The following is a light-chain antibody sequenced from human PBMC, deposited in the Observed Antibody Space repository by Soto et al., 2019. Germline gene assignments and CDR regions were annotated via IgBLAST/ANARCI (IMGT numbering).Light chain of an antibody. CDR2: DAS. CDR1: QGISSW. V-gene: IGKV1-5*01. Sequence: GDRVTITCRASQGISSWLAWYQQKPGKAPKLLIYDASSLDSGVPSRFSGSGSGTEFTLTISSLQPDDFATYYCQQYNSYPWTFGQGTKVEIK. CDR3: QQYNSYPWT. J-gene: IGKJ1*01.